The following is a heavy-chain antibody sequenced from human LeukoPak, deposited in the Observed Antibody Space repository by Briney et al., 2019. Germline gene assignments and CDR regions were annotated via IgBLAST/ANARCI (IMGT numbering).Heavy chain of an antibody. J-gene: IGHJ3*02. Sequence: GSLRLSCAASGFTFSDYSMNWVRQAPGKGLEWVSSISRSSRHVYYADSVKGRFTISRDSAENSLYLQMNSLGAEDTAVYYCARGLYYYGTDAFDIWGQGTMVTVS. CDR3: ARGLYYYGTDAFDI. CDR1: GFTFSDYS. V-gene: IGHV3-21*01. CDR2: ISRSSRHV. D-gene: IGHD3-16*01.